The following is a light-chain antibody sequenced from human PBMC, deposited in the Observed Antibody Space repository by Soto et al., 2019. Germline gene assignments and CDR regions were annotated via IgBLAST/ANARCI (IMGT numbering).Light chain of an antibody. CDR2: ATS. Sequence: AIQMTQSPSSLSASVGDRVTITCRASQGIRNDLGWYQQKPGKAPKLLIFATSTLQSGVPSRFSGSGSGTDFTLTISSLQPEDFATYYCLQYYNYPLTFGGGTKVEIK. CDR3: LQYYNYPLT. V-gene: IGKV1-6*01. J-gene: IGKJ4*01. CDR1: QGIRND.